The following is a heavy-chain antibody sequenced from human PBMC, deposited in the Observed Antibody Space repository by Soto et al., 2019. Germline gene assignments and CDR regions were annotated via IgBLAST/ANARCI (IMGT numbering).Heavy chain of an antibody. D-gene: IGHD5-18*01. J-gene: IGHJ6*02. CDR2: FDPEDGET. V-gene: IGHV1-24*01. CDR1: GYTLTELS. CDR3: ATDRYSYGSDSYYGMDV. Sequence: QVQLVQSGAEVKKPGASVKVSCKVSGYTLTELSMHWVRQAPGKGLEWMGGFDPEDGETIYAQKFQGRVTMTQATSTDTAYKELSSLRSEDTAVYYCATDRYSYGSDSYYGMDVWGQGTTVTVSS.